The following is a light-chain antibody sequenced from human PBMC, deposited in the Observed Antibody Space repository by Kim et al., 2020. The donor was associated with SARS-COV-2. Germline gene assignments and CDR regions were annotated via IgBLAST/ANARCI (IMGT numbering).Light chain of an antibody. Sequence: LSPGESATLSCRASQSVSSYLAWYQQKPGHAPRLLIYDASNRATGIPARFSGSGSGTDFTLTISSLEPEDFAVYYCQQRSNWPLTFGGGTKVDIK. V-gene: IGKV3-11*01. CDR2: DAS. CDR3: QQRSNWPLT. CDR1: QSVSSY. J-gene: IGKJ4*01.